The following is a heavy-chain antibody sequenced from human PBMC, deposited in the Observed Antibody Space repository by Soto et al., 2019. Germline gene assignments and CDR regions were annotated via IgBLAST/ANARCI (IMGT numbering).Heavy chain of an antibody. CDR2: IYHSGST. D-gene: IGHD3-10*01. J-gene: IGHJ3*01. CDR1: GGSISSGGYS. V-gene: IGHV4-30-2*03. CDR3: ARRYGSAFDF. Sequence: SETLSLTCAVSGGSISSGGYSWGWIRQPPGKGLEWIGNIYHSGSTYYNPSLKSRVTISLDTSKDQFSLKLSSVTAADTAVYYCARRYGSAFDFWGQGTRVTVS.